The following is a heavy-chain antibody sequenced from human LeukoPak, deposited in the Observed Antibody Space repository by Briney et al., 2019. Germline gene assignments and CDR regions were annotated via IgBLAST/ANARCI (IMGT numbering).Heavy chain of an antibody. CDR3: ARDPPYNNYDFWSGYYDY. D-gene: IGHD3-3*01. CDR2: IIPIFGTA. Sequence: SVKVSRKASGGTFSSYAISWVRQAPGQGLEWMGGIIPIFGTANYAQKFQGRVTITTDESTSTAYMELSSLRSEDTAVYYCARDPPYNNYDFWSGYYDYWGQGTLVTVSS. CDR1: GGTFSSYA. J-gene: IGHJ4*02. V-gene: IGHV1-69*05.